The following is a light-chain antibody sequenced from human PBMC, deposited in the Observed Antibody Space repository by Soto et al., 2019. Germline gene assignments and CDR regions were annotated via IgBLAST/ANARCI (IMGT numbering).Light chain of an antibody. Sequence: EIVLTPSPVTLSVSPVERVTLSCFASQSVSSNLAWYQQKPGQAPRLLIYDVSTRATGIPTRFSGSGSGTEFTLTISSLQSEDFAAYYCQQYNNWPLTFGGGTKVDIK. J-gene: IGKJ4*01. CDR2: DVS. V-gene: IGKV3D-15*01. CDR3: QQYNNWPLT. CDR1: QSVSSN.